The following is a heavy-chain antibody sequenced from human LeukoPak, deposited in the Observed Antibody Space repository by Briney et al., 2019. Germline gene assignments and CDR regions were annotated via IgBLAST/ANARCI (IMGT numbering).Heavy chain of an antibody. D-gene: IGHD6-13*01. Sequence: ASVKVSCKASGYTFTCYGISWVRQAPGQGLEWMGWISAYNGNTNYAQKLQGRVTMTTDTSTSTAYMELRSLRSDDTAVYYCARVDIEYSSSWYASIKNWFDPWGQGTLVTVSS. CDR1: GYTFTCYG. CDR3: ARVDIEYSSSWYASIKNWFDP. CDR2: ISAYNGNT. J-gene: IGHJ5*02. V-gene: IGHV1-18*01.